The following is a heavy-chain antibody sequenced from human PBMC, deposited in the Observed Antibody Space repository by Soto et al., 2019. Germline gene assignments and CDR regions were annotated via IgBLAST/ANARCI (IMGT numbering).Heavy chain of an antibody. CDR3: ARGEYYGSGNYFDY. D-gene: IGHD3-10*01. CDR2: FYHSGTT. Sequence: SETLSLTGPVSGHSIRGGYYWGWFGQPPGKGLEWIGSFYHSGTTYYNPSLKSRVTISVDTSKNQFSLKLSSVTAADTAVYYCARGEYYGSGNYFDYWGQGTLVTVSS. V-gene: IGHV4-38-2*02. J-gene: IGHJ4*02. CDR1: GHSIRGGYY.